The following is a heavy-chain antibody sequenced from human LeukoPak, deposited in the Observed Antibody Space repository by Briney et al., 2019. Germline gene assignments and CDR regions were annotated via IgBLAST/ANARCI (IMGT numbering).Heavy chain of an antibody. J-gene: IGHJ4*02. V-gene: IGHV3-21*01. CDR2: ISSSSSYI. CDR1: GFTFSTYS. D-gene: IGHD4-17*01. Sequence: PGGSLRLSCAASGFTFSTYSMNWVRQAPGKGLEWVSSISSSSSYIYYVDSVKGRFTISRDNAKNSLCLQMSSLRAEDTAVYYCARDKTTVPFDYWGRGTLVTVSS. CDR3: ARDKTTVPFDY.